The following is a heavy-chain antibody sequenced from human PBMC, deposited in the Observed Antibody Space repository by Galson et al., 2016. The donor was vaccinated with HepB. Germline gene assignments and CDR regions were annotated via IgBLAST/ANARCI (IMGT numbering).Heavy chain of an antibody. D-gene: IGHD3-16*01. CDR2: ITRSGDAK. CDR3: CKHGGFDY. Sequence: SLRLSCAASGFSFRNSGMSWVRQAPGRGLEWVSGITRSGDAKHYADFVKGRFTISRDNAKNTLYFYMNILTAGATAIYYYCKHGGFDYWGQGALVTVSS. J-gene: IGHJ4*02. V-gene: IGHV3-23*01. CDR1: GFSFRNSG.